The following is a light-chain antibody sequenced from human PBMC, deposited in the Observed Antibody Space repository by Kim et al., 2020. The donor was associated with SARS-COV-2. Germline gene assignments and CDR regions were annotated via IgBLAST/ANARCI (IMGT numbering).Light chain of an antibody. J-gene: IGLJ1*01. Sequence: SVTISCTGTSSDVGGYNFVSWHQQHPGKAPKLIIYDVNKRPSGVPNRFSGSKSGNTASLTVSGLQAEDEADYYCSSYAGTNIFYVFGTGTKVT. V-gene: IGLV2-8*01. CDR3: SSYAGTNIFYV. CDR1: SSDVGGYNF. CDR2: DVN.